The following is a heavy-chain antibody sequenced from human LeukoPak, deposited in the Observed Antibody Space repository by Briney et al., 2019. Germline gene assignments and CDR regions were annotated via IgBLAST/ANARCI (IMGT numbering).Heavy chain of an antibody. J-gene: IGHJ4*02. CDR3: ARGRDGYDLAPGY. CDR1: GGSISSSPYY. Sequence: SETLSLTCTVSGGSISSSPYYWGWIRQPPGKGLEWIGSIYYSGSTYYNPSLKSRVTISIDTSKNQFSLKLSSVTAADTAVYYCARGRDGYDLAPGYWGQGTLVTVSS. V-gene: IGHV4-39*07. D-gene: IGHD5-12*01. CDR2: IYYSGST.